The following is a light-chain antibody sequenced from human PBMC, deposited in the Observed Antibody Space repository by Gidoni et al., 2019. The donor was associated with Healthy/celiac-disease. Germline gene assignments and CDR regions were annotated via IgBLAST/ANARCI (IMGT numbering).Light chain of an antibody. CDR3: QQRSNWPLT. CDR1: QSVSSY. J-gene: IGKJ4*01. V-gene: IGKV3-11*01. CDR2: DAS. Sequence: ELVLTQSPATLSLSPGERAILSCRASQSVSSYLAWYQQKPGQAPRLLIYDASNRATGIPSRFSGSGPGTDFTLTISSLEPEDFAVYYCQQRSNWPLTFGGGTKVEIK.